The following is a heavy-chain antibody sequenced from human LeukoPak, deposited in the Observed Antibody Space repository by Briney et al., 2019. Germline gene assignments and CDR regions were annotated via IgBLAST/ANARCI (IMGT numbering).Heavy chain of an antibody. V-gene: IGHV3-21*01. Sequence: GGSLRLSCAASGFTFSSYSMNWVRQAPGKGLEWVSSISSSSSYIYYADSVKGRFTISRDNAKNSLYLQMNSLRAEDTAVYYCARQGYIDCSSTSCLYYFDYWGQGTLATVSS. CDR2: ISSSSSYI. D-gene: IGHD2-2*01. J-gene: IGHJ4*02. CDR3: ARQGYIDCSSTSCLYYFDY. CDR1: GFTFSSYS.